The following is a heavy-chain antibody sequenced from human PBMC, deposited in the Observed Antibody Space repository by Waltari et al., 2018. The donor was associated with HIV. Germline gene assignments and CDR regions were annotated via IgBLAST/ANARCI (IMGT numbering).Heavy chain of an antibody. V-gene: IGHV3-7*04. J-gene: IGHJ4*02. CDR2: IKQGGREK. Sequence: EVQLVESGGGLVQPGGSLRLSCAASGFTFSSYWMSWVRQAPGKGLEGVANIKQGGREKYDVDSVNGRFTISRDNAENSLYLQMNSLRAEDTAVYYCARGGFYGSGSKVNWGQGTLVTVSS. CDR3: ARGGFYGSGSKVN. CDR1: GFTFSSYW. D-gene: IGHD3-10*01.